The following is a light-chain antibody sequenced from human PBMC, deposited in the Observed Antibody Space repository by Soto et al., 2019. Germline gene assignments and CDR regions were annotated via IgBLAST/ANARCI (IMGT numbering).Light chain of an antibody. CDR1: QDIINY. J-gene: IGKJ5*01. Sequence: DIQLTQSPSFLSASVGDRVTITCRASQDIINYFAWYQQKPGKAPKLLIYAAATLQSGVPSRFSGSGSGTEFPLTISSLQPEDCATYYGQRLNSYPIPFGQGTRLEIK. CDR2: AAA. V-gene: IGKV1-9*01. CDR3: QRLNSYPIP.